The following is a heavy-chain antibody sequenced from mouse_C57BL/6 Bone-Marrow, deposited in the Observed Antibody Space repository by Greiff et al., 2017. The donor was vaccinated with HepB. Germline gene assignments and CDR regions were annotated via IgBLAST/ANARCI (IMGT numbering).Heavy chain of an antibody. CDR3: ALQAMDY. CDR1: GYSITSGYY. V-gene: IGHV3-6*01. D-gene: IGHD1-1*01. CDR2: ISYDGSN. Sequence: DVQLQESGPGLVKPSQSLSLTCSVTGYSITSGYYWNWIRQFPGNKLEWMGYISYDGSNNYNPSLKNRISITRDTSKNQFFLKLNSVTTEDTATYYCALQAMDYWGQGTSVTVSS. J-gene: IGHJ4*01.